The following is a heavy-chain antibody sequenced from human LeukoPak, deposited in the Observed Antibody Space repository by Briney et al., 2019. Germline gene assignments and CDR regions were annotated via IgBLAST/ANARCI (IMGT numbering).Heavy chain of an antibody. Sequence: GGSLRLSCVASGFTFNIYAMSWVRQAPGKGLEWVSTISGDGSETNYADSVKGRLTVSRDNSKNTLYLQMNSLKIEDTAVYYCARDLRIQLSGLMPGFGYWGQGTLVTVSS. CDR2: ISGDGSET. V-gene: IGHV3-23*01. CDR1: GFTFNIYA. D-gene: IGHD5-18*01. J-gene: IGHJ4*02. CDR3: ARDLRIQLSGLMPGFGY.